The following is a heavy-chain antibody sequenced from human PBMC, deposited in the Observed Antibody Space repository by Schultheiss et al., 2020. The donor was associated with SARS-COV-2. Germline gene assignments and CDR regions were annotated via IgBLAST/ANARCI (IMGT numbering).Heavy chain of an antibody. V-gene: IGHV3-30*03. D-gene: IGHD2-2*03. CDR1: GFTFSSYG. CDR2: ISYDGSNK. CDR3: ARGVGWIEGDY. Sequence: GGSLRLSCAASGFTFSSYGMHWVRQAPGKGLEWVAVISYDGSNKYYADSVKGRFTISRDNSKNTLYLQMNSLRAEDTAVYYCARGVGWIEGDYWGQGTLVTVSS. J-gene: IGHJ4*02.